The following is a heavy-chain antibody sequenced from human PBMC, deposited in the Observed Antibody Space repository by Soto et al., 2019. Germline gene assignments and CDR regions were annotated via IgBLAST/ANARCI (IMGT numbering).Heavy chain of an antibody. CDR1: GYTFTSYG. D-gene: IGHD3-3*01. CDR2: ISAYNGNT. V-gene: IGHV1-18*01. J-gene: IGHJ5*02. Sequence: ASVKVSCKASGYTFTSYGISWVRQAPGQGLEWMGWISAYNGNTNYAQKLQGRVTMTTDTSTSTAYMELRSLRSDDTAVYYCARGLYDFWSGYYTPWGQGTLVTVSS. CDR3: ARGLYDFWSGYYTP.